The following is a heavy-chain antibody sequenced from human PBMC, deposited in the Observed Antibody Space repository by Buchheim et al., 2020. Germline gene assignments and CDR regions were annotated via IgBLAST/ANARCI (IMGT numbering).Heavy chain of an antibody. J-gene: IGHJ5*02. D-gene: IGHD3-22*01. CDR3: ARTYYYDSSGFSWFDP. Sequence: QVQLQESGPGLVKPSQTLSLTCTVSGGSISSGVYYWSWIRQHPEKGLEWIGYIFYSGSTYYNPSLKSRVTMSVDTSKNQFSLKLSSVTAADTAVYYCARTYYYDSSGFSWFDPWGQGTL. CDR2: IFYSGST. CDR1: GGSISSGVYY. V-gene: IGHV4-31*03.